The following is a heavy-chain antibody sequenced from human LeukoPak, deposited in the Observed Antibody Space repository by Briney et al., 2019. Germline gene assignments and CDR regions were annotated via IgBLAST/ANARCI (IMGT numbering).Heavy chain of an antibody. Sequence: GASVKVSCKASGYTFTSYGISWVRQAPGQGLEWMGWISAYNGNTNYAQKLQGRVTMTTDTSTSTVYMELRSLRSDHTAVYYCARGRVYDGSGHTNGDAFDIWGQGTMVTVSS. CDR3: ARGRVYDGSGHTNGDAFDI. D-gene: IGHD3-22*01. J-gene: IGHJ3*02. V-gene: IGHV1-18*01. CDR1: GYTFTSYG. CDR2: ISAYNGNT.